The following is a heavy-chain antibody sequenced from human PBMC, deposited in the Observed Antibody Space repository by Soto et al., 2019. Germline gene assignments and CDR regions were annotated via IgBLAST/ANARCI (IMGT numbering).Heavy chain of an antibody. D-gene: IGHD6-19*01. Sequence: QVQLVQSGAEVKKPGASVKVSCKASGYTFSSFGISWVRQAPGQGLEWMGWISADNGNTNYAHKLQGRVTMTTDTSTSTAYVELRSLTSDDTAVYYCARDRGSGWFIYWGQGTLVTVSS. CDR3: ARDRGSGWFIY. J-gene: IGHJ4*02. CDR2: ISADNGNT. V-gene: IGHV1-18*01. CDR1: GYTFSSFG.